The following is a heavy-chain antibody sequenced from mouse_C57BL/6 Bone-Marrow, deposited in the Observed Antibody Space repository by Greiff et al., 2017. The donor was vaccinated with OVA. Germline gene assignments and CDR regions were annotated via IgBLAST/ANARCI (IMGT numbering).Heavy chain of an antibody. CDR1: GYTFTSYW. Sequence: QVQLQQSGAELVKPGASVKLSCKASGYTFTSYWLQWVKQRPGQGLEWIGEIDPSDSYTNYNQKFKGKATLTVDTSSSTAYMQLSSLTSEDSAVYYCARDSSYRYYAMDYWGQGTSVTVSS. J-gene: IGHJ4*01. CDR3: ARDSSYRYYAMDY. D-gene: IGHD1-1*01. CDR2: IDPSDSYT. V-gene: IGHV1-50*01.